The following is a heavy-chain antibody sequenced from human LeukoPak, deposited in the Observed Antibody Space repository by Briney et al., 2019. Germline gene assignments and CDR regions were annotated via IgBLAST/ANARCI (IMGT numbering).Heavy chain of an antibody. D-gene: IGHD2-21*02. J-gene: IGHJ4*02. Sequence: PGGSLRLSCAASGFTFSSYGMHWVRQAPGKGLERVAVIWYDGSNKYYADSVKGRFTISRDNSKNTLYLQMNSLRAEDTAVYYCAKAGMMDGDSSYFDYWGQGTLVTVSS. CDR3: AKAGMMDGDSSYFDY. V-gene: IGHV3-33*06. CDR1: GFTFSSYG. CDR2: IWYDGSNK.